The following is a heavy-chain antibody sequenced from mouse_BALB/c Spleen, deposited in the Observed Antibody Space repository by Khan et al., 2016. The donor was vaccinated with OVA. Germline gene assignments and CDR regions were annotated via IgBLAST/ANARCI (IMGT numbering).Heavy chain of an antibody. CDR1: GYTFTDYY. J-gene: IGHJ3*01. Sequence: VQLQQSGAELARPGASVKLSCKASGYTFTDYYINWMRQRTGQGLEWIGEISRGSDKTYYNEKFKGKATLTVDKSSSTAYMQLSSLTSQDSAVYSCAREGAAWFPYWGQGTLVTVSA. V-gene: IGHV1-77*01. CDR2: ISRGSDKT. CDR3: AREGAAWFPY.